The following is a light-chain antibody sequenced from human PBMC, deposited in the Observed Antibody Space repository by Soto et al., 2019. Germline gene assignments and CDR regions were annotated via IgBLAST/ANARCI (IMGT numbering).Light chain of an antibody. Sequence: QSALTQPPSASGSPGQSVTISCSGTSNDIGDYDYVSWYQQHPGKTPKLMIYDVSQRPSGVPDRFSGSKSGNTASLTISGLQAEDEADYYCCSYVGSFTGVFGGGTKVTVL. CDR1: SNDIGDYDY. CDR3: CSYVGSFTGV. CDR2: DVS. J-gene: IGLJ2*01. V-gene: IGLV2-11*01.